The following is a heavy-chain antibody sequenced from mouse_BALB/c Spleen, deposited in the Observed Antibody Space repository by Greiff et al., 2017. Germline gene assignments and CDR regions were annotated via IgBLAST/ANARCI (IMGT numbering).Heavy chain of an antibody. CDR2: IYPYNGGT. D-gene: IGHD2-3*01. CDR3: ARGKAYDGIDY. J-gene: IGHJ2*01. Sequence: VQLQQPGPELVKPGASVKISCKASGYTFTDYNMHWVKQSHGKSLEWIGYIYPYNGGTGYNQKFKSKATLTVDNSSSTAYMELRSLTSEDSAVYYCARGKAYDGIDYWGQGTTLTVSS. CDR1: GYTFTDYN. V-gene: IGHV1S29*02.